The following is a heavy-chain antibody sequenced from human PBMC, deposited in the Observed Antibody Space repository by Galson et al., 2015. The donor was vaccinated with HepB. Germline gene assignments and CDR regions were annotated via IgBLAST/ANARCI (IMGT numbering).Heavy chain of an antibody. CDR1: GDSVSSNSAA. J-gene: IGHJ6*02. V-gene: IGHV6-1*01. CDR3: ARLIPPDIAARPVVMDV. D-gene: IGHD6-6*01. Sequence: CAISGDSVSSNSAAWNWIRQSPSRGLEWLGRTYYRSKWYNDYAVSVKSRITINPDTSKNQFSLQLNSVTPEDTAVYYCARLIPPDIAARPVVMDVWGQGTTVTVSS. CDR2: TYYRSKWYN.